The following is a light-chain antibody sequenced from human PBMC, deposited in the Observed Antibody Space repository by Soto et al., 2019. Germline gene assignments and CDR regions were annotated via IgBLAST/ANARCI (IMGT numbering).Light chain of an antibody. V-gene: IGLV2-14*01. Sequence: QSALTQPASVSGSLGQSITISCTRTSSDIGGYKYVSWYQQHPGKAPKLIIFEVSNRPSGVSDRFSGSNSGNTASLTISVLQAEDEADYYCTSYSRYRVLVFGGGTKVTAL. CDR3: TSYSRYRVLV. CDR2: EVS. J-gene: IGLJ3*02. CDR1: SSDIGGYKY.